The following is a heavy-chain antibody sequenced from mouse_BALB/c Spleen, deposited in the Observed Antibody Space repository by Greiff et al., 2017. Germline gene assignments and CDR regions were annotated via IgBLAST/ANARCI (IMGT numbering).Heavy chain of an antibody. D-gene: IGHD2-2*01. J-gene: IGHJ3*01. V-gene: IGHV1-54*01. Sequence: QVQLQQSGAELVRPGTSVKVSCKASGYAFTNYLIEWVKQRPGQGLEWIGVINPGSGGTNYNEKFKGKATLTADKSSSTAYMQLSSLTSDDSAVYFCARSGGYDNAWFAYWGQETLVTVTA. CDR2: INPGSGGT. CDR3: ARSGGYDNAWFAY. CDR1: GYAFTNYL.